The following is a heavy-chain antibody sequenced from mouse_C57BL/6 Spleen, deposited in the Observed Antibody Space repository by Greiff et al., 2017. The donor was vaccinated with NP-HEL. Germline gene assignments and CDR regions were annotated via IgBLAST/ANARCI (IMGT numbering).Heavy chain of an antibody. D-gene: IGHD1-1*01. CDR3: ARNFITTGIYFDY. CDR2: ISSGSSTI. Sequence: DVMLVESGGGLVKPGGSLKLSCAASGFTFSDYGMHWVRQAPEKGLEWVAYISSGSSTIYYADTVKGRFTISRDNAKNTRFLQMTSLRSEDTAMYYCARNFITTGIYFDYWGQGTTLTVSS. V-gene: IGHV5-17*01. J-gene: IGHJ2*01. CDR1: GFTFSDYG.